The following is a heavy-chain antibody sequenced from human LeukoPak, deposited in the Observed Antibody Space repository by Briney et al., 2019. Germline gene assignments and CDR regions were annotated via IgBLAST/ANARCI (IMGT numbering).Heavy chain of an antibody. V-gene: IGHV1-8*01. D-gene: IGHD3-22*01. J-gene: IGHJ6*02. CDR3: ARGTLTVLGDYYDSIWSFYYYGMDV. CDR1: GYTFTSYD. CDR2: MNPNSGNT. Sequence: ASVKVSCKASGYTFTSYDINWVRQATGQGLEWMGWMNPNSGNTGYAQKFQGRVTMTRNTSISTAYMELSSLRSEDTAVYYCARGTLTVLGDYYDSIWSFYYYGMDVWGQGTTVTVSS.